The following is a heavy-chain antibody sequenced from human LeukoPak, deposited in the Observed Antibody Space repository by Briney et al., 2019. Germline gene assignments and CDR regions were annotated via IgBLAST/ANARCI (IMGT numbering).Heavy chain of an antibody. Sequence: GGSLRLSCAASGFTFSSYSMNWVRQAPGKGLEWVSYISSSSSTIYYADSVKGRFTISRDNAKNSLYLQMNSLRAEDTAVYYCARDRYSNYVEWFDPWGQGTLVTVSS. J-gene: IGHJ5*02. CDR1: GFTFSSYS. V-gene: IGHV3-48*01. CDR3: ARDRYSNYVEWFDP. D-gene: IGHD4-11*01. CDR2: ISSSSSTI.